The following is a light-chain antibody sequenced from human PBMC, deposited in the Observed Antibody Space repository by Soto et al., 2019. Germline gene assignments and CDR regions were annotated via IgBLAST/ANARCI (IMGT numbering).Light chain of an antibody. V-gene: IGKV1D-8*03. CDR3: QQYYNFPWT. CDR2: AAS. CDR1: LGISNR. Sequence: VIWVTQSPSSLSASTGDRVTISCRVSLGISNRLAWYQQKPGKAPELLISAASTLKSGVPSRFSGGGSGTDFTLTIGCLQSEDFATYYCQQYYNFPWTFGQGTKVEIK. J-gene: IGKJ1*01.